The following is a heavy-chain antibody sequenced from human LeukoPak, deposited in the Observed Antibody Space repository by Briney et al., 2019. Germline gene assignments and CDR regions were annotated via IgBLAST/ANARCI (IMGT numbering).Heavy chain of an antibody. J-gene: IGHJ3*01. CDR3: AREGYYDSPP. CDR2: INHSGST. CDR1: GGSFSGYY. D-gene: IGHD3-22*01. V-gene: IGHV4-34*01. Sequence: SETLSLTCAVYGGSFSGYYWSWIRQPPGKGLEWIGEINHSGSTNYNPSLKRRVTISVDTSKNQFSLKLSSVTAADTAVYYCAREGYYDSPPWGQGTMVTVSS.